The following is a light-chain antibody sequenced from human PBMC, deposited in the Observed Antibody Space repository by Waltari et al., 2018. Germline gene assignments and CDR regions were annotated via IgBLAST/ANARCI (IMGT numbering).Light chain of an antibody. Sequence: QSALTQPASVSGSPGQSITISCTGTSSDVGGYNYVSWYQQHPGKVPKLMIYEVTNRPSGVSDRFAGSKSGNTASLTISGLQAEDEADYYCSSYRSSTTLKYVFRTGTKVTVL. CDR3: SSYRSSTTLKYV. CDR1: SSDVGGYNY. J-gene: IGLJ1*01. V-gene: IGLV2-14*01. CDR2: EVT.